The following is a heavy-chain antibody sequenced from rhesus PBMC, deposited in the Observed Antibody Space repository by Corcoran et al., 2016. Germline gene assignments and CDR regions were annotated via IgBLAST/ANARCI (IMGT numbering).Heavy chain of an antibody. CDR1: GGSISGYY. CDR2: IGGESVSP. CDR3: ARNFWSGYYNSLDV. V-gene: IGHV4-165*02. J-gene: IGHJ5-2*02. Sequence: QVQLQESGPGLVKPSETLSLTCAVSGGSISGYYWNWIRQPQGQGVEGIGDIGGESVSPDYNPSLKSRVTMSTDTSKNQFSLKLSSVTAADTAVYYCARNFWSGYYNSLDVWGRGVLVTVSS. D-gene: IGHD3-3*01.